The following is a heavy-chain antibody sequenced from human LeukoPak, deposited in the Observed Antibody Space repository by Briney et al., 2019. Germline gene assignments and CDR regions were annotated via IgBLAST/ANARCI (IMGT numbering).Heavy chain of an antibody. J-gene: IGHJ4*02. CDR1: GFTFSSYA. V-gene: IGHV3-30-3*01. Sequence: PGGSLRLSCAASGFTFSSYAMHWVRQAPGNGLEWVAVISYDGSNKYYADSVKGRFTISRDNSKNTLYLQMNSLRAEDTAVYYCARSTLYYGSGSYSLDYWGQGTLVTVSS. CDR3: ARSTLYYGSGSYSLDY. D-gene: IGHD3-10*01. CDR2: ISYDGSNK.